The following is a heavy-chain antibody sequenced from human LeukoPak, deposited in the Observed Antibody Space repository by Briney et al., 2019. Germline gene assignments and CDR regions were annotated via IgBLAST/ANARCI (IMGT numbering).Heavy chain of an antibody. Sequence: GGSLRLSCAASGFTFNTYAMSWVRQAPGKGLEWISAISGRGGSTYYADSVKGRFTISRDNSKNTLYLQIHSLRAEDTAVYYCAKGKGSSSSSIDWWGQGTLVTVSS. J-gene: IGHJ4*02. CDR1: GFTFNTYA. D-gene: IGHD6-6*01. CDR3: AKGKGSSSSSIDW. V-gene: IGHV3-23*01. CDR2: ISGRGGST.